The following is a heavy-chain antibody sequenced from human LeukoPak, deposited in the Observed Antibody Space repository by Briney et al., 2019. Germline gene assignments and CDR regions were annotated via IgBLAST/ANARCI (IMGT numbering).Heavy chain of an antibody. J-gene: IGHJ5*02. D-gene: IGHD3-3*01. V-gene: IGHV4-59*01. CDR2: IYYSGST. Sequence: PSETLSLTCTVSGGSISSYYWSWIRQPPGKGLEWIGYIYYSGSTNYNPSLKSRVTISVDTSKNQFSLKLSSVTAADTAVYYCARSRGFGVVISNWFDPWGQGTLVTVSS. CDR3: ARSRGFGVVISNWFDP. CDR1: GGSISSYY.